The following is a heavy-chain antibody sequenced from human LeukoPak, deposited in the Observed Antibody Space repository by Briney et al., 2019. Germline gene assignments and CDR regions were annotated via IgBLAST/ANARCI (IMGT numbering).Heavy chain of an antibody. V-gene: IGHV4-61*01. Sequence: SETLSLTCTVSGGSFSSGSYYWSWIRQPPGKGLEWIGYIYYSGSTNYNPSLKSRVTISVDTSKNQFSLKLSSVTAADTAVYYCARDSGYSSSWPTFDYWGQGTLVTVSS. CDR3: ARDSGYSSSWPTFDY. J-gene: IGHJ4*02. CDR2: IYYSGST. CDR1: GGSFSSGSYY. D-gene: IGHD6-13*01.